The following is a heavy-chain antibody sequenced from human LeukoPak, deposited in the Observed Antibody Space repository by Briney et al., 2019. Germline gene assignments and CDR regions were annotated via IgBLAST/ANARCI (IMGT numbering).Heavy chain of an antibody. J-gene: IGHJ5*02. V-gene: IGHV1-46*04. CDR3: ARDYGDYGSRFDP. CDR2: INPSGGST. D-gene: IGHD4-17*01. Sequence: ASVKVSCKASGYTFTSYYMHWVRQAPGQGLEWMGIINPSGGSTSYAQKLQGRVTMTRDTSTSTVYMELSSLRSEDTAVYYCARDYGDYGSRFDPWGQGTLVTVSS. CDR1: GYTFTSYY.